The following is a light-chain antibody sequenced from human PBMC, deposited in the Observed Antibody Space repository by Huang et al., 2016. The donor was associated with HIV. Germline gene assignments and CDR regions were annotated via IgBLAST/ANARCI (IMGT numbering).Light chain of an antibody. J-gene: IGKJ2*01. CDR2: AAS. CDR3: QQSYSTPDT. CDR1: QSISSY. Sequence: DIQMTQSPSSLSASVGDRVTIACRASQSISSYLNWYQQKPGKAPKLLIYAASSLQSGVPSRCGGSGSGTDFTLTISNLQPEDFATYYCQQSYSTPDTFGQGTKLEIK. V-gene: IGKV1-39*01.